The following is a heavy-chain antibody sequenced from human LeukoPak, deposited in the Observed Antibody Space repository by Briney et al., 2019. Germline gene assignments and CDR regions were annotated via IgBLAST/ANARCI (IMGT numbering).Heavy chain of an antibody. V-gene: IGHV1-18*01. D-gene: IGHD1-26*01. CDR1: GYTFTSYG. Sequence: ASVKVSCKASGYTFTSYGISWVRQAPGQGLEWMGWISAYNGNTNYAQKLQGRITMTTDTSTSTVYMELRSLRSDDTAVYYCASTPAWEQLPLGLWGQGTLVTVSS. CDR2: ISAYNGNT. J-gene: IGHJ4*02. CDR3: ASTPAWEQLPLGL.